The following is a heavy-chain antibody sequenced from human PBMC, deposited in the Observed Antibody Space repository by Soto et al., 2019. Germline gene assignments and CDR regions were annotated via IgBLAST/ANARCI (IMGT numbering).Heavy chain of an antibody. V-gene: IGHV3-30-3*01. CDR3: ARGRVGALDY. Sequence: QVQLVESGGGVVQPGRSLRLSCAASGFTFSSYAMHWVRQAPGKGLEWVAVISYDGSNKYYADSVKGRFTISRDNSKNTLYLQMNSLRAEATAVYYCARGRVGALDYWGQGTLVTVSS. J-gene: IGHJ4*02. CDR1: GFTFSSYA. D-gene: IGHD1-26*01. CDR2: ISYDGSNK.